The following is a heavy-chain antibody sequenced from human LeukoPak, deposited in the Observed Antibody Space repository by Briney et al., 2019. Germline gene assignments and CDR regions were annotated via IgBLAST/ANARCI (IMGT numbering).Heavy chain of an antibody. CDR3: ARSKSLRYISIDY. CDR2: IKQDGSEK. V-gene: IGHV3-7*01. Sequence: GGSLRLSCAASGFTFSSYWMSWVRQAPGKGLEWVANIKQDGSEKYYVDSVKGRFTISRDNAKNSLYLQMNSLRAEDTAVYYCARSKSLRYISIDYWGQGTLVTVSS. D-gene: IGHD2-2*02. CDR1: GFTFSSYW. J-gene: IGHJ4*02.